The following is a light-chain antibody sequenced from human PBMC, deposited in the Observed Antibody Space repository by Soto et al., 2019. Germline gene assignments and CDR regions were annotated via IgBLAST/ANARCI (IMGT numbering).Light chain of an antibody. V-gene: IGLV2-11*01. CDR2: DVS. CDR1: SSDVGGYNY. CDR3: CSYAASNTFV. J-gene: IGLJ1*01. Sequence: QSVLTQPRSVSGSPGQSVTISCTRNSSDVGGYNYVSWYQQYSGKAPKVMIDDVSKRPSGVPDRFSGSKSGNTASLTISGLQAEDEADYYCCSYAASNTFVFGTGTKVTVL.